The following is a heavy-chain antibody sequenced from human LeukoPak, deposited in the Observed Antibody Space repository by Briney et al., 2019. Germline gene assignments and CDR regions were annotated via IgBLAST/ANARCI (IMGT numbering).Heavy chain of an antibody. J-gene: IGHJ4*02. Sequence: GESLKISCKGSGYSFSNYWIGWVRQMPGKGLEWMGIIYPGDSNTRYSPSFQGQVNISADKSISTAYLQWSTLKASDTAMYYCARRIAVAGRYYFDYWGQGTLVTVSS. CDR2: IYPGDSNT. CDR3: ARRIAVAGRYYFDY. V-gene: IGHV5-51*01. CDR1: GYSFSNYW. D-gene: IGHD6-19*01.